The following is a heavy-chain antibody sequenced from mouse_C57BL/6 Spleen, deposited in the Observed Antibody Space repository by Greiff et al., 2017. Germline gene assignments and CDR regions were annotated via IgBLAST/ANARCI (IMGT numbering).Heavy chain of an antibody. D-gene: IGHD1-1*01. CDR3: ARYYGSSVLDY. J-gene: IGHJ2*01. CDR2: INPSSGYT. V-gene: IGHV1-7*01. CDR1: GYTFTSYW. Sequence: QVQLQQSGAELAKPSASVTLSCTASGYTFTSYWLHWVKQRPGQGLEWIGYINPSSGYTKYNPKFKDKATLTADKSSSTAYMQLSSLTYEDTAVYYCARYYGSSVLDYWGQGTTLTVSS.